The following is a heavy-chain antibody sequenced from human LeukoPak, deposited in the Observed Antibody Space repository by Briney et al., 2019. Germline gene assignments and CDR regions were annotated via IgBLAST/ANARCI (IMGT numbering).Heavy chain of an antibody. Sequence: GRSLRLSCAASGFTFSSYGMHWVRPAPGKGLEWVAVIWYDGSNKYYADSVKGRFTISRDNSKNTLYLQMNSLRAEDTAVYYCARDIVVPAAIPYYYYGTDVWGQGTTVTVSS. CDR1: GFTFSSYG. CDR3: ARDIVVPAAIPYYYYGTDV. J-gene: IGHJ6*02. D-gene: IGHD2-2*01. V-gene: IGHV3-33*01. CDR2: IWYDGSNK.